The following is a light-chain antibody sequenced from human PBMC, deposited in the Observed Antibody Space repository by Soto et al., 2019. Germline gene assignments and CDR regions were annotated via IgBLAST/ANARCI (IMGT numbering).Light chain of an antibody. CDR3: QQSYNTPYT. CDR2: AAS. Sequence: DIEMTQSPSPLSASVGDRVTITCRASQSIRNYLNWYQQKPGKAPRILIYAASRLQSEVPSRFSGRGSGTGFTLTISSLQPEDFAIYYCQQSYNTPYTFGQGTKVEIK. CDR1: QSIRNY. V-gene: IGKV1-39*01. J-gene: IGKJ2*01.